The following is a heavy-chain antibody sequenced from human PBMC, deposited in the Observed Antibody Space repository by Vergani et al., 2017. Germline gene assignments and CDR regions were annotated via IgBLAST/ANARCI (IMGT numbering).Heavy chain of an antibody. CDR1: GFTFSNAW. V-gene: IGHV3-15*01. D-gene: IGHD6-6*01. J-gene: IGHJ3*02. CDR3: SSGLWQLYPDAFDI. Sequence: EVQLVESGGGLVKPGGSLRLSCAASGFTFSNAWMSWVRQAPGKGLEWVGRIKSKTDGGTTDYAAPVKGRFTISRDDSKNTLYLQMNSLKTEDTAVYYCSSGLWQLYPDAFDIWGQGTMVSVSS. CDR2: IKSKTDGGTT.